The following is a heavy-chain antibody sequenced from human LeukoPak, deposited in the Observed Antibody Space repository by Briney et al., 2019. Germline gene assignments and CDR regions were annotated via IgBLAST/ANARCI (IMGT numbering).Heavy chain of an antibody. CDR2: IYYSGST. D-gene: IGHD5-12*01. Sequence: PSETLSLTCTVSGGSISSYYWSWIRQPPGKGLEWIGYIYYSGSTNYNPSLKSRVTISVDTSKNQFSLKLSSVTAADTAVYYCASSHGGYERYYFDYWGQGTLVTVSS. J-gene: IGHJ4*02. CDR3: ASSHGGYERYYFDY. V-gene: IGHV4-59*01. CDR1: GGSISSYY.